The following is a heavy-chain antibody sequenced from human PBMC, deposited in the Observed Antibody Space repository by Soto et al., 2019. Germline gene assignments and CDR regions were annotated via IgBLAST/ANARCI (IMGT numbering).Heavy chain of an antibody. J-gene: IGHJ4*02. CDR3: AREGAVYFFDS. CDR1: GFTFSDPY. D-gene: IGHD3-16*01. CDR2: IRNKANNYTT. V-gene: IGHV3-72*01. Sequence: EVQLGESGGDLVQPGGSLRLSCVASGFTFSDPYMDWVRQAPGKGLEWVGRIRNKANNYTTEYAASVKGRFTISRDDSQNSLYLQLNSLKTEDTAVYFCAREGAVYFFDSWGRGTPVTVSS.